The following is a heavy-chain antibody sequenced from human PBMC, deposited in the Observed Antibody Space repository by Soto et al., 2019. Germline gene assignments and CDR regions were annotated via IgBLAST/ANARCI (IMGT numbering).Heavy chain of an antibody. CDR2: IWYDGSNT. J-gene: IGHJ4*02. CDR3: VRGEGGSYCSGGSCFLDY. V-gene: IGHV3-33*01. D-gene: IGHD2-15*01. CDR1: GFTFSYYG. Sequence: ESVGGVVQPGRSLRLSCAASGFTFSYYGLHWVRQAPGKGLEWVAVIWYDGSNTYYTDSVKGRFTISRDNSKNMLYLQMNSLRAEDTAVYYCVRGEGGSYCSGGSCFLDYWGQGALVTVSS.